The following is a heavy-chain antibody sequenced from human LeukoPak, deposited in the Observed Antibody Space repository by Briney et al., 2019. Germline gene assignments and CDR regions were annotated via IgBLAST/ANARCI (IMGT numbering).Heavy chain of an antibody. Sequence: SETLSLTCTVSGGSISSYYWSWIRQPPGKGLEWIGYIYYSGSTNYNPSLKSRVTISVDTSKNQFSLKLSSVTAADTAVCYCARGGVETIDYWGQGTLVTVSS. J-gene: IGHJ4*02. CDR1: GGSISSYY. D-gene: IGHD3-16*01. V-gene: IGHV4-59*01. CDR3: ARGGVETIDY. CDR2: IYYSGST.